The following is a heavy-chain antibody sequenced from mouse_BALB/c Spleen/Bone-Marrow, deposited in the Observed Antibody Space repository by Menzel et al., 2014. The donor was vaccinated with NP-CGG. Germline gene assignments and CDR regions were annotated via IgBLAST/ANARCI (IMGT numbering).Heavy chain of an antibody. V-gene: IGHV5-17*02. CDR1: GFTFSSFG. J-gene: IGHJ1*01. CDR2: ISSGSSTI. CDR3: ARWGGYFDV. Sequence: EVQRVESGGGLVQPGGSRKLSCAASGFTFSSFGMHWVRQAPEKGQEWVAYISSGSSTIYYADTVKGRFTISRDNPKNTLFLQMTSLRSEDTAMYDCARWGGYFDVWGAGTTVTVSS.